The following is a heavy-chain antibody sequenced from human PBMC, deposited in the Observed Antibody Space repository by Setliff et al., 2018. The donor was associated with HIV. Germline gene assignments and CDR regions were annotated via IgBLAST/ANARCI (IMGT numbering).Heavy chain of an antibody. V-gene: IGHV3-74*01. Sequence: GGSLRLSCAVSGFTFSSHWMHWVRRAPGQGLEWVSRINGDGSSISYADSVKGRFTISRDYAKNTLYLQMNSLRVEDTAVYHCARSPQGGYFDYWGQGTLVTVSS. CDR2: INGDGSSI. CDR3: ARSPQGGYFDY. CDR1: GFTFSSHW. J-gene: IGHJ4*03.